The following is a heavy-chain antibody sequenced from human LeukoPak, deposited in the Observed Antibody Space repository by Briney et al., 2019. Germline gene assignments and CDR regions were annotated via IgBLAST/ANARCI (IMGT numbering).Heavy chain of an antibody. Sequence: PSETLSLTCTVSGGSISSSSYYWGWIRQPPGKGLEWIGSIYYSGSTYYNPSLKSRVTISVDTSKNQFSLKLSSVTAADTAVYYCARDQYYYDSSGYLFDYWGQGTLVTVSS. CDR3: ARDQYYYDSSGYLFDY. CDR1: GGSISSSSYY. J-gene: IGHJ4*02. D-gene: IGHD3-22*01. CDR2: IYYSGST. V-gene: IGHV4-39*07.